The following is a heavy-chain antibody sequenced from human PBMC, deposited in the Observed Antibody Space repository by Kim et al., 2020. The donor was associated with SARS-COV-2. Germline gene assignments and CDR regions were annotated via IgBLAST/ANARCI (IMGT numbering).Heavy chain of an antibody. CDR3: ATTITFGLSGWFDP. Sequence: ASVKVSCKVSGYTLTELSMHWVRQAPGKGLEWMGGFDPEAGETIYAQKFQGKVTITEDTSTDTAYMELSSLRSEDTGVYYCATTITFGLSGWFDPWGQGTLDTVSS. CDR1: GYTLTELS. J-gene: IGHJ5*02. CDR2: FDPEAGET. V-gene: IGHV1-24*01. D-gene: IGHD3-16*01.